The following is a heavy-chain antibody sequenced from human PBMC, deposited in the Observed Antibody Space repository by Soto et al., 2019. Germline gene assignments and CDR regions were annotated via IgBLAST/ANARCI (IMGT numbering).Heavy chain of an antibody. Sequence: GGSLRLSCAASGFTFSIYSMNWVRQAPGKGLDWVSYIMPGSSHIYYADSVKGRFTISRDNAKNSLYLQMNSLRAEDTALYYCARDFSLLAAGDYYYYGMDVWGQGTTVTVSS. CDR3: ARDFSLLAAGDYYYYGMDV. CDR2: IMPGSSHI. CDR1: GFTFSIYS. J-gene: IGHJ6*02. V-gene: IGHV3-48*01. D-gene: IGHD6-13*01.